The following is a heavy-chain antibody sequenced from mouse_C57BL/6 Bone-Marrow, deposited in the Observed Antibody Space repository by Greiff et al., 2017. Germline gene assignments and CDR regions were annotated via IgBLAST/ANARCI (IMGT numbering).Heavy chain of an antibody. V-gene: IGHV5-16*01. CDR1: GFTFSDYY. Sequence: EVQLVEPEGGLVQPGSSMKLSCTASGFTFSDYYMAWVRQVPEKGLEWVANINYDGSSTYYLDSLKSRFIISRDNAKNILYLQISSLKSEDTATYYCARDYYYGSSYVYAMDYWGQGTSVTVSS. J-gene: IGHJ4*01. D-gene: IGHD1-1*01. CDR3: ARDYYYGSSYVYAMDY. CDR2: INYDGSST.